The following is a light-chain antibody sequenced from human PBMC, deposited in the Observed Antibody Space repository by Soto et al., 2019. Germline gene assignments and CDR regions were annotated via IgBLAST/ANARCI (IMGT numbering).Light chain of an antibody. CDR2: EVN. J-gene: IGLJ3*02. CDR1: SSDIGAYNY. V-gene: IGLV2-8*01. CDR3: TSYGGRDNLM. Sequence: QSVLTQPPSASGSPGQSVTISCTGTSSDIGAYNYVSWFQQHPGEAPKLIISEVNKRPSGVPDRFSGSKSGNTASLTVSGLQAKDEADYYCTSYGGRDNLMFGGGTKLTVL.